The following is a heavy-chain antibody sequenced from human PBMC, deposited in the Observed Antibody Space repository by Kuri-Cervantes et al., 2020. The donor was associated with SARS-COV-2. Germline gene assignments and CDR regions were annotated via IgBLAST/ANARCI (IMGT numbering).Heavy chain of an antibody. Sequence: SQILSLTCAVYGGSFSGYYWSWIRQPPGKGLEWIGEINHSGSTNYNPSLKSRVTISVDTSKNQFSLKLSSVTAADTAVYYCARGRIAVVPAAKAFDPWGQGTLVTVSS. CDR1: GGSFSGYY. V-gene: IGHV4-34*01. CDR3: ARGRIAVVPAAKAFDP. D-gene: IGHD2-2*01. J-gene: IGHJ5*02. CDR2: INHSGST.